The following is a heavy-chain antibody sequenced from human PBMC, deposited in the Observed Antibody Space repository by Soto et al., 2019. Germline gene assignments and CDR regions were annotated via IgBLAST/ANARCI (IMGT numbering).Heavy chain of an antibody. CDR2: IYYSGST. V-gene: IGHV4-30-4*01. CDR1: GGSISSGDYY. Sequence: SETLSLTCTVSGGSISSGDYYWSWIRQPPGKGLEWIGYIYYSGSTYYNPSLKSRVTISVDTSKNQFSLKLSSVTAADTAVYYCARDAPYGQLDYWGQGTLVTVSS. J-gene: IGHJ4*02. D-gene: IGHD3-10*01. CDR3: ARDAPYGQLDY.